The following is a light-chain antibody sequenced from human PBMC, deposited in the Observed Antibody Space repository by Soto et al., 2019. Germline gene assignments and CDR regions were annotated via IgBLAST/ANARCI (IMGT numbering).Light chain of an antibody. CDR3: QQSYTTPFT. V-gene: IGKV1-39*01. CDR1: QSISSY. J-gene: IGKJ3*01. Sequence: DIQMTQSPSSLSASVGDRVSITCRASQSISSYLNWYQQKPGKAPKLLISAASSLQSGVPSTFSGSGSGTDFTLTISSLQPEDFATYFCQQSYTTPFTVGPGTKVDSK. CDR2: AAS.